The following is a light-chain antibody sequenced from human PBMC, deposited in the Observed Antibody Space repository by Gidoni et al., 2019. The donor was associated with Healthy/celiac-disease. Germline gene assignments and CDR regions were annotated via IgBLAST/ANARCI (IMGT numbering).Light chain of an antibody. V-gene: IGKV1-33*01. J-gene: IGKJ5*01. CDR3: QQYDNLIT. CDR2: DAY. CDR1: QDISNY. Sequence: LQMTQSPSSLSASVGDRVTITCQASQDISNYLNWYQQKPGKAPKLLHYDAYNLDTGVPSRFSGSGAGKDFTFTISSVQPEDIATYYCQQYDNLITFGQGTRLEIK.